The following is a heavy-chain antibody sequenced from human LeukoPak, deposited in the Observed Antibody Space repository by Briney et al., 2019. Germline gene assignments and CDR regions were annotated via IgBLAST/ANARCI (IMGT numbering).Heavy chain of an antibody. V-gene: IGHV4-30-2*01. CDR2: IYHSGST. CDR1: GGSISSGGYY. CDR3: ARVGQPRWFDY. D-gene: IGHD4-23*01. Sequence: SETLSLTCTVSGGSISSGGYYWSWIRQPPGKGLEWIGYIYHSGSTYYNPSLKSRVTISVDRPKNQFSLKLSSVTAADTAVYYCARVGQPRWFDYWGQGTLVTVSS. J-gene: IGHJ4*02.